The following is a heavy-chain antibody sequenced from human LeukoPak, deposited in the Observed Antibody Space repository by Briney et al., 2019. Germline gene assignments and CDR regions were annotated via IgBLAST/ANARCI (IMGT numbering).Heavy chain of an antibody. Sequence: GGSLRLSCAASGFTFSTYWMTWVRQAPGKGLEWVAVISYDEANKYYTDSVKGRLTISRDNSKNTLYLQMNSLRAEDTAVYYCVRETGSTVGSTDFDYWGQGTLVTVSS. CDR2: ISYDEANK. D-gene: IGHD4-17*01. CDR1: GFTFSTYW. CDR3: VRETGSTVGSTDFDY. V-gene: IGHV3-30-3*01. J-gene: IGHJ4*02.